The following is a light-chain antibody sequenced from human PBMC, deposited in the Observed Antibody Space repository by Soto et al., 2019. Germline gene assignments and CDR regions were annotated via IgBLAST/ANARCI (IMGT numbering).Light chain of an antibody. J-gene: IGKJ4*01. Sequence: IVLTQSPATLSLSPGDRATLSCRASQSVGTYLAWYQQKAGQAPKLLIYDASNRATGIPARFSGGGSGADFTLTISSLEPEDFAVYYCQQSREWLPFGGGTRVEI. CDR1: QSVGTY. V-gene: IGKV3-11*01. CDR2: DAS. CDR3: QQSREWLP.